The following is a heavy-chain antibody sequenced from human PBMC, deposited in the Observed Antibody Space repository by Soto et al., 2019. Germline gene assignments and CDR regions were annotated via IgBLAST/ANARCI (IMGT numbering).Heavy chain of an antibody. V-gene: IGHV4-61*01. D-gene: IGHD2-2*01. J-gene: IGHJ5*02. CDR1: GGSVSSGSYY. Sequence: SETLSLTCTVSGGSVSSGSYYWSWIRQPPGKGLEWIGYISYSGSTNYNPSLKSRVTISVDTSKNQFSLKLTSVTAADTAVYYCARVGPYCSSTSCYENPYNWFDPWGQGTLVTVSS. CDR2: ISYSGST. CDR3: ARVGPYCSSTSCYENPYNWFDP.